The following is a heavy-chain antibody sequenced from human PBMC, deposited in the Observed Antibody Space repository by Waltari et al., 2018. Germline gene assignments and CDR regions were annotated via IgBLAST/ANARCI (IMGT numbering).Heavy chain of an antibody. D-gene: IGHD2-21*02. CDR1: GFTFRSYT. CDR2: IHVAGDYI. J-gene: IGHJ3*01. CDR3: ARETEEAFDF. V-gene: IGHV3-21*01. Sequence: EVQLVESGGGLVKPGGSLRLSCAASGFTFRSYTMNWVRQAPGKWWVWVVTIHVAGDYIYPPDSVKGRLTTSRDNAKNSLYLQMNSLRAEDTAVYYCARETEEAFDFWGRGTMVTVSS.